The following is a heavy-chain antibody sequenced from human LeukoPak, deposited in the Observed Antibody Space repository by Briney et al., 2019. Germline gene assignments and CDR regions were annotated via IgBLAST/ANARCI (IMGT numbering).Heavy chain of an antibody. V-gene: IGHV4-34*01. CDR2: INHSGST. CDR1: GGSFSGYY. D-gene: IGHD2-2*01. Sequence: SETLSLTCAVYGGSFSGYYWSWIRQPPGKGLEWIGEINHSGSTNYNPSLKSRATISVDTSKNQFSLKLSSVTAADTAVYYCARGRTTLGYCSSTSCPSFDYWGQGTLVTVSS. J-gene: IGHJ4*02. CDR3: ARGRTTLGYCSSTSCPSFDY.